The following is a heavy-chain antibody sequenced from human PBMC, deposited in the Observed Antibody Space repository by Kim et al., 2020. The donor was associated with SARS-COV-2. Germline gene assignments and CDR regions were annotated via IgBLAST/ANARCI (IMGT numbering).Heavy chain of an antibody. V-gene: IGHV3-43*01. CDR2: ISWDGDSI. Sequence: GGSLRLSCTASGFTFDDYTMHWVRQPPGKGLEWVSLISWDGDSIYHEDSVRGRFSISRDNNRNSLFLQMNSLSTEDSALYYCAKGRDCSSTSCFDPLDFWGQGTLVTVAS. D-gene: IGHD2-2*01. J-gene: IGHJ4*02. CDR1: GFTFDDYT. CDR3: AKGRDCSSTSCFDPLDF.